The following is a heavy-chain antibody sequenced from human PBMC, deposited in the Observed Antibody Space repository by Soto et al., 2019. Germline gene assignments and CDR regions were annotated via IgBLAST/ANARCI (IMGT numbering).Heavy chain of an antibody. D-gene: IGHD2-2*01. V-gene: IGHV1-69*02. J-gene: IGHJ6*03. Sequence: QVQLVQSGAEVKKPGSSVKVSCKASGGTFISYTISWVRQAPGQGLEWMGRIIPILGIANYAQKSQGRVTITADKSTSTAYMELSSLRSEDTAVYYCASGHCSSTSCYYYYYMDVWGKGTTVTVSS. CDR2: IIPILGIA. CDR1: GGTFISYT. CDR3: ASGHCSSTSCYYYYYMDV.